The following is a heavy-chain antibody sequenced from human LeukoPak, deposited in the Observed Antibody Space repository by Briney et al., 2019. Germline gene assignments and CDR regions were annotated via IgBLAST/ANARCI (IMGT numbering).Heavy chain of an antibody. D-gene: IGHD6-19*01. CDR1: GYSFTSYW. Sequence: GESLKISCQGSGYSFTSYWIGWVRQMPGKGLEWMGIIYPGDSDTRYSPSFQGQVTISADKSISTAYLQWNSLKASDTAMYYCARSTSGWYNGFDYWGQGTLVTVSS. CDR2: IYPGDSDT. CDR3: ARSTSGWYNGFDY. V-gene: IGHV5-51*01. J-gene: IGHJ4*02.